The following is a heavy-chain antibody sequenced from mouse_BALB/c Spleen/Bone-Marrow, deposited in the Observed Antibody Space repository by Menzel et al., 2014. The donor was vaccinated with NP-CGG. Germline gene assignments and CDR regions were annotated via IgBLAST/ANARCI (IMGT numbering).Heavy chain of an antibody. Sequence: EVKLMESGGNLVQPGGSLKLSCAASGFTFSSYTMSWVRQTPEKRMEWVAYISNGGGSTYYPDTVKGRFTISRDNATNTLYLLMSSLKSEDTAMYYCARQSYEGFAYWGQGTLVTVSA. CDR1: GFTFSSYT. J-gene: IGHJ3*01. D-gene: IGHD2-3*01. V-gene: IGHV5-12-2*01. CDR3: ARQSYEGFAY. CDR2: ISNGGGST.